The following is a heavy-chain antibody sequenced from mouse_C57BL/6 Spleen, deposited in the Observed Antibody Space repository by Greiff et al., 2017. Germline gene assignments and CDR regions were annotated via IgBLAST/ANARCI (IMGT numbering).Heavy chain of an antibody. Sequence: EVKVEESGGGLVQPGGSMKLSCVASGFTFSNYWMNWVRQSPEKGLEWVAQIRLKSDNYATHYAESVKGRFTISRDDSKSSVYLQMNNLRAEDTGIYYCTAYYSNYAYWGQGTSVTVSS. CDR2: IRLKSDNYAT. J-gene: IGHJ4*01. CDR3: TAYYSNYAY. D-gene: IGHD2-5*01. V-gene: IGHV6-3*01. CDR1: GFTFSNYW.